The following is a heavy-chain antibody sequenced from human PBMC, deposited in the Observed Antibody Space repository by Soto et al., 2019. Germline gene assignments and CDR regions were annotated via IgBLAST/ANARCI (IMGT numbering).Heavy chain of an antibody. CDR3: AKGRRALTMDYFDY. Sequence: QVQLVESGGGVVQPGRSLRLSCVASEFTFSIYAMHWVRQAPGKGLEWVAIISFDGSNKYCADSVKGRFTISRDNSKSALYLQMNSLRAEDTAVYYCAKGRRALTMDYFDYWGQGTLVTVSS. CDR1: EFTFSIYA. CDR2: ISFDGSNK. D-gene: IGHD3-10*01. V-gene: IGHV3-30*18. J-gene: IGHJ4*02.